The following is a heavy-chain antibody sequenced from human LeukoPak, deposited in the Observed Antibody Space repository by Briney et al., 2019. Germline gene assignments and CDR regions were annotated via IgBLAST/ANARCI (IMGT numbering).Heavy chain of an antibody. Sequence: ASVKVSCKVSGYTLTELSMHWVRQAPGKGLEWMGGFDPEDGETIYAQKFQGRVTMTEDTSADTAYMELSSLRSEDTAVYYCATGVGWELLHYFDYWGQGTLVTVSS. CDR3: ATGVGWELLHYFDY. D-gene: IGHD1-26*01. V-gene: IGHV1-24*01. J-gene: IGHJ4*02. CDR1: GYTLTELS. CDR2: FDPEDGET.